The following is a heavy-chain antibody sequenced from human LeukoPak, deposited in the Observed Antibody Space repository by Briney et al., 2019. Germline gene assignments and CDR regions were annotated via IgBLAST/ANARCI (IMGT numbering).Heavy chain of an antibody. Sequence: ASVKVSCKASGYTFNGYYKHWVRQAPGQGLEWMGIINPSGGSTSYAQKFQGRVTMTRDMSTSTVYMELSSLRSEDTAVYYCARDSNMITMVRGVRFDPWGQGTLVTVSS. CDR2: INPSGGST. CDR3: ARDSNMITMVRGVRFDP. J-gene: IGHJ5*02. CDR1: GYTFNGYY. V-gene: IGHV1-46*02. D-gene: IGHD3-10*01.